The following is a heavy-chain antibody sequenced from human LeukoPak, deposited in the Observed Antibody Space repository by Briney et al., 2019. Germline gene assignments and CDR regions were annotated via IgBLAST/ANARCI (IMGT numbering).Heavy chain of an antibody. V-gene: IGHV3-7*01. CDR1: GSTFGNYY. Sequence: PGGSLRLSCAASGSTFGNYYMSWVRQAPGKGLEWVANIKHDGNWKFYADSVKGRFSISRDNAKNTLYLQMNSLRVEDTAVYYCARGRPHGNDYWGQGTLVTVSS. D-gene: IGHD4-23*01. CDR3: ARGRPHGNDY. CDR2: IKHDGNWK. J-gene: IGHJ4*02.